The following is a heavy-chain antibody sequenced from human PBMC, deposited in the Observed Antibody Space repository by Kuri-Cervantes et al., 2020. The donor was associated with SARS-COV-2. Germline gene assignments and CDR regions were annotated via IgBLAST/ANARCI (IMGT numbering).Heavy chain of an antibody. CDR3: ARAAMAVYYFDY. J-gene: IGHJ4*02. CDR1: GYTFTGYY. D-gene: IGHD5-24*01. V-gene: IGHV1-2*02. Sequence: ASVNVSCKASGYTFTGYYMHWVRQAPGQGLECMGWINPNSGGTNYAQKFKGRVTMTRDTAMSTAYMELSRLRSDDTAVYYCARAAMAVYYFDYWGQGTLVTVSS. CDR2: INPNSGGT.